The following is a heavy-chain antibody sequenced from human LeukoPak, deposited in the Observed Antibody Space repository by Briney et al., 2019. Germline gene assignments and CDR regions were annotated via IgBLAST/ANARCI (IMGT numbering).Heavy chain of an antibody. V-gene: IGHV1-2*02. CDR1: GYTFTGYY. Sequence: ASVKVSCKASGYTFTGYYMHWVRQAPGQGLEWMGWINPNSGGTNYAQKFQGRVTMTTDTSTSTAYMELRSLRSDDTAVYYCARDLRGYSYGYVPYYYYYMDVWGKGTTVTISS. J-gene: IGHJ6*03. CDR3: ARDLRGYSYGYVPYYYYYMDV. CDR2: INPNSGGT. D-gene: IGHD5-18*01.